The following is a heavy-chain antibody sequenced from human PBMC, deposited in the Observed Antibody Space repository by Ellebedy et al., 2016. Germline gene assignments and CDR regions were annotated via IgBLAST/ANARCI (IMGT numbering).Heavy chain of an antibody. D-gene: IGHD4-11*01. CDR1: GGSISSGDYY. CDR3: ARGGLQPYYGMDV. J-gene: IGHJ6*02. Sequence: SETLSLTCTVSGGSISSGDYYWSWIRQPPGKGLEWIGYIYYSGSTYYHPSLKSRVTISVDTSKNQFSLKLSSVTAADTAVYYCARGGLQPYYGMDVWGQGTTVTVSS. CDR2: IYYSGST. V-gene: IGHV4-30-4*02.